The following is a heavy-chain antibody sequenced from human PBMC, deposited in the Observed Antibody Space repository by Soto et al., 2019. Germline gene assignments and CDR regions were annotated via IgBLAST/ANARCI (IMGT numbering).Heavy chain of an antibody. D-gene: IGHD3-3*01. CDR3: AITGAGYYIV. J-gene: IGHJ4*02. CDR2: IFRADNT. CDR1: GFTVSSNY. Sequence: GGSLRLSCAASGFTVSSNYLSWVRQAPGKGLEWVSVIFRADNTHYADSVTGRFTISRDNSKNTVFLQMNSLRAEDTAVYYCAITGAGYYIVWGQGTPVTVSS. V-gene: IGHV3-53*01.